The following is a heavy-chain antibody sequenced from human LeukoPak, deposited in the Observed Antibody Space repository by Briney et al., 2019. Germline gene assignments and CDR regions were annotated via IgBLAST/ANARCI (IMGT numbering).Heavy chain of an antibody. Sequence: ASVKVSCKASGYTFSSYSISWVRQAPGQRLEWMGWISAYNGNTTYAQKVKGRVTITTETSTSTAYMELRSLKSDDTAVCYCARASYCSDGSCYSDYWGQGTLVTVSS. J-gene: IGHJ4*02. CDR3: ARASYCSDGSCYSDY. CDR1: GYTFSSYS. D-gene: IGHD2-15*01. V-gene: IGHV1-18*01. CDR2: ISAYNGNT.